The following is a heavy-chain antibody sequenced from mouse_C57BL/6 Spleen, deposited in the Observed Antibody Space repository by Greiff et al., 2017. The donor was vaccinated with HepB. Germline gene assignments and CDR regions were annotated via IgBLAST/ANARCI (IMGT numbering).Heavy chain of an antibody. D-gene: IGHD3-2*02. CDR2: ISYDGSN. CDR1: GYSITSGYY. CDR3: ARKANFFAY. Sequence: DVKLQESGPGLVKPSQSLSLTCSVTGYSITSGYYWNWIRQFPGNKLEWMGYISYDGSNNYNPSLKNRISITRDTSKNQFFLKLNSVTTEDTATYYCARKANFFAYWGQGTLVTVSA. V-gene: IGHV3-6*01. J-gene: IGHJ3*01.